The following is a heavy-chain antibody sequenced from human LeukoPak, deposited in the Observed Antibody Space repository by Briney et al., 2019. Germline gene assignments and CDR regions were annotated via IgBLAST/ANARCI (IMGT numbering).Heavy chain of an antibody. V-gene: IGHV4-30-4*02. J-gene: IGHJ4*02. CDR1: GGSISSGDYY. Sequence: PSETLSLTCTVSGGSISSGDYYWSWIRQPPGKGLEWIGYMYYSGSTYYNPSLKSRVTISVDTSKSQFSLKLNSVTAADTAVYYCARGTTVLTYWGQGSLVTVSS. CDR3: ARGTTVLTY. CDR2: MYYSGST. D-gene: IGHD4-23*01.